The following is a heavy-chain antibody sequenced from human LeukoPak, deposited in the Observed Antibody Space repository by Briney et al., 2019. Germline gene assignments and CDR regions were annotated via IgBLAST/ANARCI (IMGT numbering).Heavy chain of an antibody. CDR1: GFTFTGYY. V-gene: IGHV1-2*02. CDR2: INPHSGGT. Sequence: ASVKVCCKASGFTFTGYYIHWVRQAPGQGLEWMGYINPHSGGTNSPQKFQGRVTMTTDTSISAAYMELSSLISDDTAMYYCVREGNELLSKNFDYWGQGTLVTVSS. D-gene: IGHD2-21*02. CDR3: VREGNELLSKNFDY. J-gene: IGHJ4*02.